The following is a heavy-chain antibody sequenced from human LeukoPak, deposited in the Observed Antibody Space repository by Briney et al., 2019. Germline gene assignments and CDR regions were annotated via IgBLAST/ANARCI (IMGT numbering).Heavy chain of an antibody. CDR3: ARESYSYGYAFDI. V-gene: IGHV4-30-4*01. J-gene: IGHJ3*02. CDR2: IYYSGST. D-gene: IGHD5-18*01. Sequence: PSETLSLTCTVSGGSISSGDYYCSWIRQPPGKGLEWIGYIYYSGSTYYNPSLKSRVTISVDTSKNQCSLKLSSVTAADTAVYYCARESYSYGYAFDIWGQGTMVTVSS. CDR1: GGSISSGDYY.